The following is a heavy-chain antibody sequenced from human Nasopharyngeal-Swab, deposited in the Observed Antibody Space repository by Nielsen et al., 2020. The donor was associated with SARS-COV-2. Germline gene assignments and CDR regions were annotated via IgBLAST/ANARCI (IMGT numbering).Heavy chain of an antibody. J-gene: IGHJ4*01. CDR2: IGWDDDK. Sequence: SGPTLVKPTQTFTLTCTFSGFSLSTSGMRVSWIRQPPGKALEWLARIGWDDDKFYSTHLKTRLTISKDTSKNQVVLTMTNMDPADTATYYCARMPNYYDSSGYWEYYFDYWGQGTLVTVSS. CDR1: GFSLSTSGMR. D-gene: IGHD3-22*01. V-gene: IGHV2-70*04. CDR3: ARMPNYYDSSGYWEYYFDY.